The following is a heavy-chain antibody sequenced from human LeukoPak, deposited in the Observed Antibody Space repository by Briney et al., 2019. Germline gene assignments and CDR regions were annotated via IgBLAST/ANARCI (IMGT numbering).Heavy chain of an antibody. V-gene: IGHV3-9*01. J-gene: IGHJ3*02. Sequence: GGSLRLSCAASGFTFDDYAMHWVRQAPGKGLEWVSGISWNSGSIGYADSVKGRFTISRDNAKNSLYLQMNSLRAEDTVLYYCAKDMGYSSSSHDAFDIWGQGTMVTVSS. D-gene: IGHD6-6*01. CDR2: ISWNSGSI. CDR1: GFTFDDYA. CDR3: AKDMGYSSSSHDAFDI.